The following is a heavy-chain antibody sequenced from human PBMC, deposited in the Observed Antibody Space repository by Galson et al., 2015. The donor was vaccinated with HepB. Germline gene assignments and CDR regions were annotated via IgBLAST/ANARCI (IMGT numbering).Heavy chain of an antibody. Sequence: SLRLSCTASTFIFSTYSMNWVRQAPGKGLEWVSYISSSGTTIYYADSVKGRFTISRDNAKNSIYLPLNSLRAEDTAVDYCVVLRGSDLKPLDYWGQGTLVTVSS. J-gene: IGHJ4*02. CDR2: ISSSGTTI. CDR3: VVLRGSDLKPLDY. V-gene: IGHV3-48*04. D-gene: IGHD5-12*01. CDR1: TFIFSTYS.